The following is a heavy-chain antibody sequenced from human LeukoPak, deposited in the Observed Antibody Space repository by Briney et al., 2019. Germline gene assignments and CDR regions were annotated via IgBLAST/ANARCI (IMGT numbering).Heavy chain of an antibody. CDR2: INPNSGGT. Sequence: ASVKVSFKGSGYTFSDYYIYRMRQAPGQGLEWMGCINPNSGGTKYAQKFQGRVTITRDKSISTDYMELRRLRPDDTAVYCCARLSWIRHACDIWGQGTMVTVSS. CDR3: ARLSWIRHACDI. V-gene: IGHV1-2*02. CDR1: GYTFSDYY. J-gene: IGHJ3*02. D-gene: IGHD5-18*01.